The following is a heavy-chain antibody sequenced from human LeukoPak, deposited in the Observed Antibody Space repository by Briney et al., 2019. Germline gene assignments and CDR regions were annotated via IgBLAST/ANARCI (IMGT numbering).Heavy chain of an antibody. Sequence: SETLSLTCTVSGGSISSYYWSWIRQPPGKGLEWIGYIYYSGSTNYNPSLKSRVTISVDTSKNQFSLKLSSVTAADTAVYYCARVGATDGSDYWGQGTLVTVSS. V-gene: IGHV4-59*01. CDR3: ARVGATDGSDY. J-gene: IGHJ4*02. CDR1: GGSISSYY. D-gene: IGHD1-26*01. CDR2: IYYSGST.